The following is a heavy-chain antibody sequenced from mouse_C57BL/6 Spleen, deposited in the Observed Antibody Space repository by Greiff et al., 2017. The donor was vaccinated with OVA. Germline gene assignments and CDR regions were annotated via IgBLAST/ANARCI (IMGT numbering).Heavy chain of an antibody. D-gene: IGHD2-4*01. CDR3: ARGTYYDYDVGDY. CDR1: GYAFSSSW. V-gene: IGHV1-82*01. J-gene: IGHJ2*01. Sequence: QVQLQQSGPELVKPGASVKISCKASGYAFSSSWMNWVKQRPGKGLEWIGRIYPGDGDTNYNGKFKGKATLTADKSSSTAYMQLSSLTSEDSAVYFCARGTYYDYDVGDYWGQGTTLTVSS. CDR2: IYPGDGDT.